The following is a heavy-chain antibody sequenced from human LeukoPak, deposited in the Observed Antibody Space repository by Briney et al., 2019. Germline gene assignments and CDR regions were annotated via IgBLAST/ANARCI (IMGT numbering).Heavy chain of an antibody. CDR3: ARHRGRYYDSGSYYYFDY. CDR2: VYYTGST. V-gene: IGHV4-39*02. CDR1: GGSISSSGYY. D-gene: IGHD3-10*01. J-gene: IGHJ4*02. Sequence: SETLSLTCTVSGGSISSSGYYWGWIRQPPGKGLEWVGSVYYTGSTFYNPSLKSRVTTSVDTSKSHFSLNLSSVTAADTAVYYCARHRGRYYDSGSYYYFDYWGQGTLVTVSS.